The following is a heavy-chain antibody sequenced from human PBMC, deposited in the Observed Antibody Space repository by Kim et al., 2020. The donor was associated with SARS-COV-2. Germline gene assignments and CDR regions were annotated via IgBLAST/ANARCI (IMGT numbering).Heavy chain of an antibody. CDR1: GFTFKNHA. D-gene: IGHD3-10*01. CDR3: AQAGGDSLKVYGVDV. CDR2: ICNTGTNT. J-gene: IGHJ6*02. V-gene: IGHV3-23*01. Sequence: GGSLRLSCAASGFTFKNHAMSWVRLAPGKGLEWVSFICNTGTNTYHADSVKGRFTISRDNSKNTVYLQMNGLRADDTALYYCAQAGGDSLKVYGVDVWGQGTTVTVSS.